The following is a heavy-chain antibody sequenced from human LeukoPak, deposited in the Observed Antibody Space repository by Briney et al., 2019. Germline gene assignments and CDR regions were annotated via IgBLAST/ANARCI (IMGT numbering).Heavy chain of an antibody. CDR3: ARCDYYYYGMDV. J-gene: IGHJ6*02. CDR1: GGSISSYY. V-gene: IGHV4-59*01. Sequence: SETLSLTCTVSGGSISSYYWSWIRQPPGKGLEWIGYIYYSGSTNYNPSLKSRVTISVDTSKNQFSLKLSSVTAADTAVYYCARCDYYYYGMDVWGQGTTVTVPS. CDR2: IYYSGST.